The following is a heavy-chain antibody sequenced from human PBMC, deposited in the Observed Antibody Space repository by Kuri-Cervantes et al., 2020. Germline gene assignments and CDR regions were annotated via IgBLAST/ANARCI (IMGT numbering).Heavy chain of an antibody. CDR1: GYTLSDHF. CDR2: INPNSGHT. Sequence: ASVKVSCKGSGYTLSDHFMHWVRQAPGQGLEWMGRINPNSGHTDSAQNLQGRVTLTTDTSTSTAYMELRSLTSDDTALYYCARETYASGATLGGMDVWGRGTTVTVSS. D-gene: IGHD3-10*01. V-gene: IGHV1-2*06. CDR3: ARETYASGATLGGMDV. J-gene: IGHJ6*02.